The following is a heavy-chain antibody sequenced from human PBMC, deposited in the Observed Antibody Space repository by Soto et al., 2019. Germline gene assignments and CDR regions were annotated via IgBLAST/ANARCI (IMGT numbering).Heavy chain of an antibody. V-gene: IGHV1-2*04. CDR1: GYTFTGYY. D-gene: IGHD6-19*01. J-gene: IGHJ3*02. CDR3: ARVAGSDEWPVVDAFDI. Sequence: ASVKVSCKASGYTFTGYYMHWVRQAPGQGLEWMGWINPNSGGTNYAQKFQGWVTMTRDTSISTAYMELSRLRSDDTAVYYCARVAGSDEWPVVDAFDIWGQGTMVTVSS. CDR2: INPNSGGT.